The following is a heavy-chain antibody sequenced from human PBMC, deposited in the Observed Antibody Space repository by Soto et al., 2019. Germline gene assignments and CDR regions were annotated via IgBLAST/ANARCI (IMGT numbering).Heavy chain of an antibody. J-gene: IGHJ6*02. Sequence: QVQLVQSGAEVKKPGSSVKVSCKASGGTFSSYAISWVRQAPGQGLEWMGGIIPIFGTANYAQKFQGRVTITADESTSTADMELSSLRSEDTAVYYCARDRWITTYYYYGMDVWGQGTTVNVSS. D-gene: IGHD2-2*03. V-gene: IGHV1-69*01. CDR3: ARDRWITTYYYYGMDV. CDR2: IIPIFGTA. CDR1: GGTFSSYA.